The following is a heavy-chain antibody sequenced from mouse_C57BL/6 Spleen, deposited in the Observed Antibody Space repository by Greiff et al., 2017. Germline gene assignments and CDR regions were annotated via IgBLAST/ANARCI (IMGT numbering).Heavy chain of an antibody. J-gene: IGHJ2*01. Sequence: QVQLQQPGDELVRPGTSVKLSCQASGYTFPSYWMHWVKQRPGQGLEWIGVIDPSDSYTNYNQKFKGKATLTVDTSSSTAYMQLSRLTSEDSAVYYCARFSITTVVAPSSFDYWGQGTTLTVSS. D-gene: IGHD1-1*01. CDR3: ARFSITTVVAPSSFDY. CDR2: IDPSDSYT. V-gene: IGHV1-59*01. CDR1: GYTFPSYW.